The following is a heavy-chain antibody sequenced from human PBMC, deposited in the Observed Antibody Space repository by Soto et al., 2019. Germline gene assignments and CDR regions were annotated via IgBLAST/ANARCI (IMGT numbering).Heavy chain of an antibody. V-gene: IGHV3-15*01. CDR1: GFTISNAW. CDR3: TTDCSGGSCYSWDEY. CDR2: IKSKTDGGTT. D-gene: IGHD2-15*01. J-gene: IGHJ4*02. Sequence: GGSMRLSCAASGFTISNAWLSWVRKDPGKGLEWVGRIKSKTDGGTTDYAAPVKGRFTISRDDSKNTLYLQMNSLKTEDTAVYYCTTDCSGGSCYSWDEYWGQGTLVTVSS.